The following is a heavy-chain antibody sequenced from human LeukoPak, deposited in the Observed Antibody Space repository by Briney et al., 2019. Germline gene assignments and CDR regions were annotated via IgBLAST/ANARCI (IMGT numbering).Heavy chain of an antibody. V-gene: IGHV3-23*01. CDR3: AKVMSGYDSD. D-gene: IGHD5-12*01. CDR2: ISGSGGST. J-gene: IGHJ4*02. CDR1: GFTLSSHG. Sequence: GGSLRLSCAASGFTLSSHGMHWVRQAPGKGLEWVSAISGSGGSTYYADSVKGRFTISRDNSKNTLYLQMNSLRAEDTAVYYCAKVMSGYDSDWGQGTLVTVSS.